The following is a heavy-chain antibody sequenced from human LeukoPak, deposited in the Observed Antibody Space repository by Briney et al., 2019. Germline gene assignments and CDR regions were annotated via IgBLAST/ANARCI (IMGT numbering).Heavy chain of an antibody. Sequence: GGSLRLSCTASGFTFGDYAMSWFRQAAGKGLEWVGFIRSKAYGGTTEYAASVKGRFTISRDDSKSIAYLQMNSLKTEDTAVYYCTRYREMDYGGPPTPDYYYGMDVWGQGTTVTVSS. CDR3: TRYREMDYGGPPTPDYYYGMDV. V-gene: IGHV3-49*03. CDR1: GFTFGDYA. D-gene: IGHD4-23*01. J-gene: IGHJ6*02. CDR2: IRSKAYGGTT.